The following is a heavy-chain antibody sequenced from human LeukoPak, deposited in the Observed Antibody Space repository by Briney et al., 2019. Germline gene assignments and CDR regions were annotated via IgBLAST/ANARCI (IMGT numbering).Heavy chain of an antibody. CDR2: TSYAGIS. Sequence: SETLSLTCSVSGESIRSTSFWGWIRQSPGRGLEWIASTSYAGISYYNPSLSSRVTVFADTSKNQFSLRLSSVTAADTAVYYCARRGGHSWDVGNWFDPWGQGTLVTVSS. D-gene: IGHD6-13*01. J-gene: IGHJ5*02. V-gene: IGHV4-39*01. CDR3: ARRGGHSWDVGNWFDP. CDR1: GESIRSTSF.